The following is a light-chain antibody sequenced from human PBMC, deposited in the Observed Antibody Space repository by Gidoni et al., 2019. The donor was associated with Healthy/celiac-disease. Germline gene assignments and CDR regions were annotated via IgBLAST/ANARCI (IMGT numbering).Light chain of an antibody. J-gene: IGKJ3*01. V-gene: IGKV1-39*01. Sequence: DIQMTQSPSSLSASVGDRVTITCRASQSISRNLNWYQQKPGKSSKLLIYAASSLQSGVPSRFSGSGSGTDFTLTISSLQQEDFATYYCQQSYSTPRFTFGPGTKVDIK. CDR3: QQSYSTPRFT. CDR1: QSISRN. CDR2: AAS.